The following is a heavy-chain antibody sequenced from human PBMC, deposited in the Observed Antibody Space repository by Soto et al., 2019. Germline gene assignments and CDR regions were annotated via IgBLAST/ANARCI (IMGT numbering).Heavy chain of an antibody. CDR1: GFTFSSYS. D-gene: IGHD4-17*01. CDR3: AREGGDLNWFDP. J-gene: IGHJ5*02. V-gene: IGHV3-48*01. Sequence: EVQLVESGGGLVQPGGSLRLSCAASGFTFSSYSMNWVRQAPGMGLEWVSYISSSSSTIYYADSVKGRFTISRDNAKNSLYQQMNSLRAEDTAVYYCAREGGDLNWFDPRGQGTLVTVSS. CDR2: ISSSSSTI.